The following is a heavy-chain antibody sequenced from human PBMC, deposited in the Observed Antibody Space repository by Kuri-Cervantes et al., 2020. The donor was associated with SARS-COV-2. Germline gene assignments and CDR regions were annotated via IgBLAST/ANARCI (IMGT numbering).Heavy chain of an antibody. CDR2: IYYSGRT. CDR3: ARHRQFGTIFGVAITYFAGSAFDI. CDR1: GCSISSSSYY. D-gene: IGHD3-3*01. Sequence: GSLRLSCTVSGCSISSSSYYWGWIRQPPGKGLEWIGSIYYSGRTYYNPSLKSRVTISVDTSKNQFSLKLSSVTAADTAVYYCARHRQFGTIFGVAITYFAGSAFDIWGQGTMVTVSS. V-gene: IGHV4-39*01. J-gene: IGHJ3*02.